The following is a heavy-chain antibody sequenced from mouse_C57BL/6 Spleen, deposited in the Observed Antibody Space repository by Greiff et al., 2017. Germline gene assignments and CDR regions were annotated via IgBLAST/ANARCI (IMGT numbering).Heavy chain of an antibody. CDR3: AESGDGYYYFDY. CDR2: IDPSDSET. Sequence: QVQLQQPGAELVRPGSSVKLSCKASGYTFTSYWMHWVKQRPIQGLEWIGNIDPSDSETHYNQKFKDKATLTVDKSSSTAYMQLSSLTSEYSAVYYCAESGDGYYYFDYWGQGTTLTVAS. CDR1: GYTFTSYW. V-gene: IGHV1-52*01. J-gene: IGHJ2*01. D-gene: IGHD2-3*01.